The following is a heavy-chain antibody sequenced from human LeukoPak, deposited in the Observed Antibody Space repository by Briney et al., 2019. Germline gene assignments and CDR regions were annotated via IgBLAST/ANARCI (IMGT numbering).Heavy chain of an antibody. D-gene: IGHD3-10*01. V-gene: IGHV3-33*01. CDR1: GFTFSHHG. CDR3: AREQSVFDNWLDP. Sequence: PGGSRRLSCEASGFTFSHHGMHWVRQAPGKGLEWVAVIWYDASNEYYADSVKGRFTVSRNNSKNTLYLQMSSLRAEDTAIYYCAREQSVFDNWLDPWGQGTLVTVSS. J-gene: IGHJ5*02. CDR2: IWYDASNE.